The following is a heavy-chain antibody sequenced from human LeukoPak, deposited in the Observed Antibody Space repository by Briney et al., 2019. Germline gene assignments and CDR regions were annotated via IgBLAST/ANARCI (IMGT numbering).Heavy chain of an antibody. CDR1: GGSISSGDYY. D-gene: IGHD2-15*01. Sequence: TPSLTCTVSGGSISSGDYYLSWDRQPPRKGPEWVGYIYYSGSTYYNPSLKSRVTISVDTSKNQFSLKLSSVTAADTAVYYCAKITVSGGVALDYWGQGTLVTVSS. CDR3: AKITVSGGVALDY. V-gene: IGHV4-30-4*08. CDR2: IYYSGST. J-gene: IGHJ4*02.